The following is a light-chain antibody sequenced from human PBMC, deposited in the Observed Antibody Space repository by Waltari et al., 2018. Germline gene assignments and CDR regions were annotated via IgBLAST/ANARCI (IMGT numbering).Light chain of an antibody. V-gene: IGKV1-33*01. Sequence: CQAVQDISNQLNWYQQKPGKAPKLLIYDASNLEIGVPSRISGSGSGTDFTFTINSLQPEDVGTYYCQQYDDLPTWTFGQGTKVEIK. CDR2: DAS. CDR1: QDISNQ. CDR3: QQYDDLPTWT. J-gene: IGKJ1*01.